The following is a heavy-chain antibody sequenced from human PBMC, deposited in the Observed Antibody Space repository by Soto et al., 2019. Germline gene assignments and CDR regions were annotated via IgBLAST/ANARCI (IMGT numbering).Heavy chain of an antibody. J-gene: IGHJ4*02. CDR3: ARLGSGDYGGYVGSDY. Sequence: EVHLVESGGGLVQPGGSLRLSCAATGFSFSVSYMTWVRQAPGKGLEWVAPIKEDGSEKYYADSVRGRFTISKDNAERSLWLQMSSLRAEDTAVYYCARLGSGDYGGYVGSDYWGQGTLVTVSS. CDR2: IKEDGSEK. D-gene: IGHD5-12*01. V-gene: IGHV3-7*05. CDR1: GFSFSVSY.